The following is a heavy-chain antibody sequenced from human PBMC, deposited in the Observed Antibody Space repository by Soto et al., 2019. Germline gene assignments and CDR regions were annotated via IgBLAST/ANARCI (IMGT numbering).Heavy chain of an antibody. CDR3: ARETAYYDFWSGYYKAPDYYGMDV. V-gene: IGHV4-31*03. D-gene: IGHD3-3*01. Sequence: SEPLSLTCTVSGGSISSGGYYWSWIRQHPGKGLEWIGYIYYSGSTYYNPSLKSRVTISVDTSKNQFSLKLSSVTAADTAVYYCARETAYYDFWSGYYKAPDYYGMDVWGQGTTVTVSS. J-gene: IGHJ6*02. CDR2: IYYSGST. CDR1: GGSISSGGYY.